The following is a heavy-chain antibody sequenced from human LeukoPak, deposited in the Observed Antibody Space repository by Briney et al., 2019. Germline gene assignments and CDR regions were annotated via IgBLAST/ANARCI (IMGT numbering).Heavy chain of an antibody. D-gene: IGHD1-1*01. V-gene: IGHV4-39*01. Sequence: SETLSLTCTVSGGSISSSSYYWGWIRQPPGKGLEWIGSIYYSGSTYYNPSLKSRVTISVDTSKNQFSLKLSSVTAADTAVYYCARHAQYTTPFDYWGQGTLVTVSS. CDR1: GGSISSSSYY. CDR3: ARHAQYTTPFDY. CDR2: IYYSGST. J-gene: IGHJ4*02.